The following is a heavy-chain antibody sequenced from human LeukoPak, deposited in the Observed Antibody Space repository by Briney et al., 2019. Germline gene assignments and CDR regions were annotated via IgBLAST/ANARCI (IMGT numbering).Heavy chain of an antibody. J-gene: IGHJ4*02. CDR2: ISAGGNT. D-gene: IGHD4-23*01. CDR3: SKGYGGNSYPPSH. CDR1: GFAFSTYG. V-gene: IGHV3-23*01. Sequence: GASLRLSWAASGFAFSTYGFARVRQGPLWGLGQVSLISAGGNTFYADSVKGRFTIFRDNSKNTLYLQLNSLRADDTAVYYCSKGYGGNSYPPSHWGLGTLVTVSS.